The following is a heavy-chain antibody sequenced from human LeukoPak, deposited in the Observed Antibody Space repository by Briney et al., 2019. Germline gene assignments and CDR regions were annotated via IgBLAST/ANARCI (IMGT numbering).Heavy chain of an antibody. CDR1: GGSISSGSYY. V-gene: IGHV4-61*02. J-gene: IGHJ4*02. CDR3: ARSHITMVRGVIDY. D-gene: IGHD3-10*01. Sequence: SETLSLTCTVSGGSISSGSYYWSWIRQPAGKGLEWIGRIYTSGSTNYNPSLKSRVTISVDTSKNQFSLKLSSVTAADTAVYYCARSHITMVRGVIDYWGQGTLVTVSS. CDR2: IYTSGST.